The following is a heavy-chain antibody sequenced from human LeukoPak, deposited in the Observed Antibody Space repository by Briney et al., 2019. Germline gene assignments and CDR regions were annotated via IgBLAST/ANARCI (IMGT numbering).Heavy chain of an antibody. D-gene: IGHD6-19*01. CDR2: IYYSGTT. Sequence: KPSQTLSLTCTVSGGSISSYYWSWIRQPPGKGLEWIGDIYYSGTTNYNPSLKSRVTRSVATSKNQFSLNLSSVTAADTAVYYCARGGGGEYSSGWYDYWGQGTLVTVSS. J-gene: IGHJ4*02. V-gene: IGHV4-59*13. CDR1: GGSISSYY. CDR3: ARGGGGEYSSGWYDY.